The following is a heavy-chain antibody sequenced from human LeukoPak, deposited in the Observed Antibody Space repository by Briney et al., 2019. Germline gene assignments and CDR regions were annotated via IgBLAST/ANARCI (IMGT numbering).Heavy chain of an antibody. CDR1: GFTFSSYS. J-gene: IGHJ4*02. D-gene: IGHD3-9*01. CDR3: ARALRYFDWLPSTFDY. V-gene: IGHV3-48*01. Sequence: GGSLRLSCAASGFTFSSYSMNWVRQAPGKGLEWVSYISSSSSTIYYADSVKGRFTISRDNAKNSLYLQMNSLRAEDTAVYYCARALRYFDWLPSTFDYWGQGTLVTVSS. CDR2: ISSSSSTI.